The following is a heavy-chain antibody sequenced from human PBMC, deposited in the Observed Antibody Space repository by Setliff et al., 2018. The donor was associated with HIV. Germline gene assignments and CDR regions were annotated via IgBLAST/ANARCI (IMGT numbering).Heavy chain of an antibody. CDR3: ARDRGFTFHDAFDI. CDR1: GGSISSGAYY. V-gene: IGHV4-31*03. D-gene: IGHD3-16*01. J-gene: IGHJ3*02. Sequence: PSETLSLTCTVSGGSISSGAYYWSWIRQHPGKGLEWIGYIYYSGSTYYNPAPKSRVTISVDTSKNQFSLKLSSVTDADTAVYYCARDRGFTFHDAFDIWGQGTMVTVS. CDR2: IYYSGST.